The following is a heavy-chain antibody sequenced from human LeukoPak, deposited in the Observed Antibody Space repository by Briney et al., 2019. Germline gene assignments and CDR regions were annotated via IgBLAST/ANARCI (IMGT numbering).Heavy chain of an antibody. J-gene: IGHJ4*02. CDR2: MNPNSGNT. Sequence: ASVKVSCKASGYTFTSYDINWVRQATGQGLEWMGWMNPNSGNTGYAQKFQGRVTITRNTSISTAYMELSSLRSEDTAVYYCARRASVYSHPYDYWGQGTLVTVSS. CDR1: GYTFTSYD. CDR3: ARRASVYSHPYDY. V-gene: IGHV1-8*03. D-gene: IGHD5/OR15-5a*01.